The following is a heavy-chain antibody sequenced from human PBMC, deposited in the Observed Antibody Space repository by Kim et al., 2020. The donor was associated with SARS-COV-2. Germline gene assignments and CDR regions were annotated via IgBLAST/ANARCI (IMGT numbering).Heavy chain of an antibody. CDR2: IYYSGST. CDR3: ARVKGFGELLYHFDY. V-gene: IGHV4-31*03. Sequence: SQTLSLTCTVSGGSISSGGYYWSWIRQHPGKGLEWIGYIYYSGSTYYNPSLKSRVTISVDTSKNQFSLKLSSVTAADTAVYYCARVKGFGELLYHFDYWGQGTLVTVSS. CDR1: GGSISSGGYY. D-gene: IGHD3-10*01. J-gene: IGHJ4*02.